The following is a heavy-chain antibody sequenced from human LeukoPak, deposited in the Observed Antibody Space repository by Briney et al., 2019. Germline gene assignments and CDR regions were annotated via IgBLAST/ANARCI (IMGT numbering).Heavy chain of an antibody. J-gene: IGHJ5*02. V-gene: IGHV1-69*01. CDR2: IIPIFGTA. Sequence: ASVKVSCKASGGTFISYAISWVRQAPGQGLEWMGGIIPIFGTANYAQKFQGRVTITADESTSTAYMELSSLRSEDTAVYYCARDRSYCSGGSCYPQYNWFDPWGQGTLVTVSS. CDR1: GGTFISYA. D-gene: IGHD2-15*01. CDR3: ARDRSYCSGGSCYPQYNWFDP.